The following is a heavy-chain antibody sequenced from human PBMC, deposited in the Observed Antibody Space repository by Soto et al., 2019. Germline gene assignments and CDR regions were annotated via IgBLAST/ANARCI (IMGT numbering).Heavy chain of an antibody. J-gene: IGHJ6*02. Sequence: QVQLVESGGGVVQPGRSLRLSCAASGFSFSSYNMHWVRQAPGKGLEWVTFIWRDGNSQSHADSVKGRFTVSRDNSKNTLYLQMDSLRGEDTAVYYCSKDSWGPEVGGQGTTGTVSS. CDR3: SKDSWGPEV. V-gene: IGHV3-33*06. CDR1: GFSFSSYN. D-gene: IGHD7-27*01. CDR2: IWRDGNSQ.